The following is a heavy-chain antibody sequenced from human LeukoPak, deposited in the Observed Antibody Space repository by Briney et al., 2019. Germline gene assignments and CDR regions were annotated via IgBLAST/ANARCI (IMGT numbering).Heavy chain of an antibody. CDR3: ARGYSYGPYYFDY. J-gene: IGHJ4*02. Sequence: ASVKVSCKASGYTFTGYYIHWVRQAPGQGLEWMGRINPKSGDTNYPQKFQGRVTMTRDTSISTAYMELSSLRSDDTAVYYCARGYSYGPYYFDYWGQGTLVTVSS. V-gene: IGHV1-2*06. D-gene: IGHD5-18*01. CDR2: INPKSGDT. CDR1: GYTFTGYY.